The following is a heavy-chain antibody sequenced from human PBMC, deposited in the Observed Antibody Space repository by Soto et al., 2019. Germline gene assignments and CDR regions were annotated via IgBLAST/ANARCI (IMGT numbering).Heavy chain of an antibody. V-gene: IGHV3-23*01. CDR2: ISRSGSST. Sequence: PGGSLRLSCAVSGVTFTNYAMTWIRHPPGKGLGWVWSISRSGSSTYYVESVTCRSTVSRDNTNNTLYLQMNSLRAEDTDIYCCAKALASPLWCTFDYWGQGILVTVSS. D-gene: IGHD2-8*01. CDR3: AKALASPLWCTFDY. J-gene: IGHJ4*02. CDR1: GVTFTNYA.